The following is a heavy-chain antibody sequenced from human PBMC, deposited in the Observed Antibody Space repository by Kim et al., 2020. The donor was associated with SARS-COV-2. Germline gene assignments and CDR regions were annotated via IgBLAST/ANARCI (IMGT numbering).Heavy chain of an antibody. D-gene: IGHD6-6*01. CDR3: ARPVGSSSIGGDYYYGMDV. Sequence: GRFTISRDNSKNTMYLQMKSLRAEETAVYYCARPVGSSSIGGDYYYGMDVWGKGTTVTVSS. J-gene: IGHJ6*04. V-gene: IGHV3-30*01.